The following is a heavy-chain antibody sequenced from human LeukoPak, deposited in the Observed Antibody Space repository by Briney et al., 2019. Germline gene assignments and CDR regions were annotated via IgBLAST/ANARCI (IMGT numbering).Heavy chain of an antibody. D-gene: IGHD1-26*01. CDR3: ASDGAYAMAV. J-gene: IGHJ6*02. CDR2: INNDATRT. V-gene: IGHV3-74*01. Sequence: PGGSLRLSCAASGSAFSRSWIHWVRQAPGKGLVWVSHINNDATRTTYADSVRGRFTISRDNAKNTVSLQMNSLRAEGTAVYYCASDGAYAMAVWGQGTTVTVSS. CDR1: GSAFSRSW.